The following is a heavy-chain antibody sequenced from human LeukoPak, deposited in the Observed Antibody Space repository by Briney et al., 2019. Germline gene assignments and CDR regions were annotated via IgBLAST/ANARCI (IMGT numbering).Heavy chain of an antibody. Sequence: GGSLRLSCAASGFTFSSYSMNWVRQAPGKGLEWVSTISGGGGSTYYADSVKGRFTISRDNSKNTLYLQVNSLRAEDTAVYYCAKGGKWDVTPFDYWGQGTLVTVS. CDR2: ISGGGGST. D-gene: IGHD1-26*01. CDR3: AKGGKWDVTPFDY. J-gene: IGHJ4*02. V-gene: IGHV3-23*01. CDR1: GFTFSSYS.